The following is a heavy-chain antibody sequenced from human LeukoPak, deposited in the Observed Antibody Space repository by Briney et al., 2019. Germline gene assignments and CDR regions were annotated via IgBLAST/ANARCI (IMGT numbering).Heavy chain of an antibody. V-gene: IGHV4-59*01. CDR3: VRGGPPITIFGVVISWFDP. CDR2: IYYSGST. D-gene: IGHD3-3*01. CDR1: GGSISSYY. J-gene: IGHJ5*02. Sequence: SETLSLTCIVSGGSISSYYWSWIRPPPGKGLEWIGYIYYSGSTNYNPSLRSRVTISVDTSKNQFSLKLSSVTAADTAVYYCVRGGPPITIFGVVISWFDPWGQGTLVTVSS.